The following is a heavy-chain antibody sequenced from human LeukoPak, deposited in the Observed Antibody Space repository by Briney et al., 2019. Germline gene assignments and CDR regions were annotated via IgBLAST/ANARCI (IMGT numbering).Heavy chain of an antibody. CDR1: GGSFSGYY. Sequence: SETLSLTCAVYGGSFSGYYWSWIRQPPGKGLEWIGEINHSGSTNYNPSLKSRVTISVDTSKNQFSLKLSSVTAADTAVYYCARQGRYCSSTSCWPYYYYYYMDVWGKGTTVTVSS. D-gene: IGHD2-2*01. V-gene: IGHV4-34*01. J-gene: IGHJ6*03. CDR3: ARQGRYCSSTSCWPYYYYYYMDV. CDR2: INHSGST.